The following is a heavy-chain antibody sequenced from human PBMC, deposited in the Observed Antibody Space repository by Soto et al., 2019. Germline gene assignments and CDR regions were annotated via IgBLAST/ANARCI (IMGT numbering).Heavy chain of an antibody. V-gene: IGHV4-59*08. CDR2: IYYSGST. CDR1: GGSISSYF. Sequence: PSETLSLTCTVSGGSISSYFWRWVGQPPGKGLEWIGYIYYSGSTNYNPSLKSRVTISVDTSKNQFSLKLSSVTAADTAVYYCARSHAGSGSYWDKKSPNWFDPWGQGTLVTVS. CDR3: ARSHAGSGSYWDKKSPNWFDP. D-gene: IGHD3-10*01. J-gene: IGHJ5*02.